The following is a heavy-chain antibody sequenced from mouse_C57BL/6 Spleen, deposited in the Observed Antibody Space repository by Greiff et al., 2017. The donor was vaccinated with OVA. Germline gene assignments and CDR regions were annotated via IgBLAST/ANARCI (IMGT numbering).Heavy chain of an antibody. CDR2: IYPGDGDT. D-gene: IGHD2-4*01. CDR1: GYAFSSSW. J-gene: IGHJ3*01. V-gene: IGHV1-82*01. CDR3: ARYYDYDGWFAY. Sequence: QVQLKQSGPELVKPGASVKISCKASGYAFSSSWMNWVKQRPGKGLEWIGRIYPGDGDTNYNGKFKGKATLTADKSSSTAYMQLSSLTSEDSAVYFCARYYDYDGWFAYWGQGTLVTVSA.